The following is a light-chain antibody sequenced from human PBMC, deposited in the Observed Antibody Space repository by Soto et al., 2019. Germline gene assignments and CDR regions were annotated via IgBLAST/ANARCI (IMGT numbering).Light chain of an antibody. CDR3: QQYNNWPPLT. CDR1: QNIRDS. CDR2: TAS. J-gene: IGKJ4*01. V-gene: IGKV1-39*01. Sequence: DIQMTQSPSSLSASVGDRVSITCRASQNIRDSLNWYQQKPGKAPDLLIHTASSLQSGVPSRFSGSGAGTEFTLTISSLQSEDFAVYYCQQYNNWPPLTFGGRTKVDIK.